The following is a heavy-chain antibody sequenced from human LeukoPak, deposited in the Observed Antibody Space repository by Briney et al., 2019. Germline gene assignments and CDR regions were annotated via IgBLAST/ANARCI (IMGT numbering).Heavy chain of an antibody. CDR3: AREVIAAAGRLFDY. CDR1: GYTFTDYY. Sequence: GASVKVSCKASGYTFTDYYMHWVRQAPGQGLEWMGRINPNSGGTNYAQKFQGRVTMTRDTSISIAYMELSSLTSDDTAVYYCAREVIAAAGRLFDYWAQGTLVTVSS. J-gene: IGHJ4*02. V-gene: IGHV1-2*06. CDR2: INPNSGGT. D-gene: IGHD6-13*01.